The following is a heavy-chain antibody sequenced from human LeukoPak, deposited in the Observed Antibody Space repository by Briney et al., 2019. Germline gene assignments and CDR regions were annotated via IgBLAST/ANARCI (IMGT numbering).Heavy chain of an antibody. D-gene: IGHD4-17*01. Sequence: GGSLRLSCAASGFTFSSYSMNWVRQAPGKGLEWVSYISSSSSTIYYADSVKGRFTMSRDNAKNSLYLQMNSLRAEDTAVYYCARDVSDYGDYAFDIWGQGTMVTVSS. V-gene: IGHV3-48*01. CDR3: ARDVSDYGDYAFDI. CDR2: ISSSSSTI. J-gene: IGHJ3*02. CDR1: GFTFSSYS.